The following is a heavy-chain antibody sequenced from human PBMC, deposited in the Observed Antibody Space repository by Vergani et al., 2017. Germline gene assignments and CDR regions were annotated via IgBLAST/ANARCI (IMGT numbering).Heavy chain of an antibody. V-gene: IGHV4-38-2*02. CDR3: ARDTFYSIFF. CDR2: IYHSGST. D-gene: IGHD3-9*01. Sequence: QVQLQESGPGLVKPSETLSLTCTVSGYSISSGYYWGWIRQPPGKGLEWIGSIYHSGSTSYNPSLKSRFTISVDTSKNQFSLKLSSVTAADTAVYYCARDTFYSIFFWGQGTLVTVSS. J-gene: IGHJ4*02. CDR1: GYSISSGYY.